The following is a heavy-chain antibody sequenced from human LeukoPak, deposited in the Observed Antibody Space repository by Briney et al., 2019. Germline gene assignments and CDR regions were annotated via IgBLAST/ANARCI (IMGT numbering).Heavy chain of an antibody. Sequence: PRGSLRLSCAASGYTFTSYAMHWVRQAPGKGLEWVAVISYDGSNKYYADSVKGRFTISRDNSKNTLYLQMNSLRAEDTAVYYCARDSGIRFLEWLPSDYWGQGTLVTVSS. CDR1: GYTFTSYA. V-gene: IGHV3-30*04. CDR3: ARDSGIRFLEWLPSDY. CDR2: ISYDGSNK. J-gene: IGHJ4*02. D-gene: IGHD3-3*01.